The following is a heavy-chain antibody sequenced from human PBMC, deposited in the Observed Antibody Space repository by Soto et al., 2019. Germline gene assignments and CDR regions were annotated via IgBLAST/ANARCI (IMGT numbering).Heavy chain of an antibody. CDR2: IWYDGSNK. V-gene: IGHV3-33*01. Sequence: QVQLVESGGGVVQPGRSLRLSCAASGFTFSSYGMHWVRQAPGKGLEWVAVIWYDGSNKYYADSVKGRFTISRDNSKNTLYLQMNSLRAEDTAVYYCARDRWNPSWYFDLWGRGTLVTVSS. D-gene: IGHD1-1*01. CDR3: ARDRWNPSWYFDL. CDR1: GFTFSSYG. J-gene: IGHJ2*01.